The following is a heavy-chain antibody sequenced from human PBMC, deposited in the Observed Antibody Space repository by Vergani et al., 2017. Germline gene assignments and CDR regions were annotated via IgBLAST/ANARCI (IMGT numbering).Heavy chain of an antibody. CDR2: ISSSSSYI. V-gene: IGHV3-21*01. J-gene: IGHJ4*02. D-gene: IGHD6-19*01. CDR3: ARAKEQWLVLSFDY. CDR1: GFTFSRYS. Sequence: EVQLVESGGGLVKPGGSLRLSCAASGFTFSRYSMNWVRQAPGKGLGWVSSISSSSSYIYYADSVKGRFTISRDNAKNSLYLQMNSLRAEDTAVYYCARAKEQWLVLSFDYWGQGTLVTVSS.